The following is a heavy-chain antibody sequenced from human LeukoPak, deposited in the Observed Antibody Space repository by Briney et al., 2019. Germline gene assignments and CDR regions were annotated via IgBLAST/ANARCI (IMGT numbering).Heavy chain of an antibody. CDR1: GFTFSNAW. CDR2: IKSKTDGGTT. CDR3: ITSYSGYDLSDY. Sequence: GGSLRLSCAASGFTFSNAWMSWVRQAPGKGLEWVGRIKSKTDGGTTDYAAPVKGRFTISRDDSKNTLYLQMNSLKTEDTAVYYCITSYSGYDLSDYWGQGTLVTVSS. D-gene: IGHD5-12*01. J-gene: IGHJ4*02. V-gene: IGHV3-15*01.